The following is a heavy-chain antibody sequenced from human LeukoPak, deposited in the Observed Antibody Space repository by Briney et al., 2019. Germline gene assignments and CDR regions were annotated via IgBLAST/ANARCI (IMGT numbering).Heavy chain of an antibody. J-gene: IGHJ4*02. CDR2: INPNSGGT. CDR3: ARAELLGRMQEDY. D-gene: IGHD2-15*01. CDR1: GYTFTGYY. Sequence: ASVKVSCKASGYTFTGYYMHWVRHAPGQGLEWMGWINPNSGGTNYAQKFQGRVTMTRDTSISTAYMELSRLRSDDTAVYYCARAELLGRMQEDYWGQGTLVTVSS. V-gene: IGHV1-2*02.